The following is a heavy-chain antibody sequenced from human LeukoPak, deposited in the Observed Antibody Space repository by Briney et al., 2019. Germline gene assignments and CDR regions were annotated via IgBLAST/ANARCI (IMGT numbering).Heavy chain of an antibody. Sequence: SETLSLTYAVSGGSISSGGYSWSWIRQPPGKGLEWIGYIYHSGSTYYNPSLKSRVTISVDGSKNQFSLKLSSVTAADTAVYYCPRERLLWFGEFDYWGQGTLVTVSS. D-gene: IGHD3-10*01. CDR2: IYHSGST. CDR3: PRERLLWFGEFDY. V-gene: IGHV4-30-2*01. J-gene: IGHJ4*02. CDR1: GGSISSGGYS.